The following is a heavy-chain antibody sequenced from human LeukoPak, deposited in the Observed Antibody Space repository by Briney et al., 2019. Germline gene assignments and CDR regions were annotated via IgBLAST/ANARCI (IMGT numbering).Heavy chain of an antibody. V-gene: IGHV1-46*01. J-gene: IGHJ4*02. Sequence: ASVKVSCKASGYTFTNYYMHWVRQAPGQGLEWMGVINPSGGTTTYAQMFQGRVTMTRDTSTSTVYMELSSLRSEDTAVFYCARDGDRLEFDYWGQGTLVTVSS. CDR2: INPSGGTT. CDR3: ARDGDRLEFDY. CDR1: GYTFTNYY.